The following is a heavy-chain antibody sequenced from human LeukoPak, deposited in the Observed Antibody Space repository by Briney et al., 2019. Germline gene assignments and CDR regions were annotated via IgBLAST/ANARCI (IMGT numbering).Heavy chain of an antibody. CDR2: ISGSGGST. CDR1: GFTFSSYA. CDR3: AKPTRGYCSSTSCPMGGNYFDY. D-gene: IGHD2-2*01. Sequence: PGGSLRLSCAASGFTFSSYAMSWVRQAPGKGLEWVSAISGSGGSTYYADSVKGRFTISRDNSKNTLYLHMNSLRAEDTAVYYCAKPTRGYCSSTSCPMGGNYFDYWGQGTLVTVSS. J-gene: IGHJ4*02. V-gene: IGHV3-23*01.